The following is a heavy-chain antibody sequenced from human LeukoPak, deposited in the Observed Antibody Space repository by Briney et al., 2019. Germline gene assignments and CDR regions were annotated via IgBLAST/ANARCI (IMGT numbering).Heavy chain of an antibody. D-gene: IGHD5-24*01. CDR1: DGSVSSYY. Sequence: SETLSLTCTVSDGSVSSYYWSWIRQPPGKGLEWIGYIYSSGTTNYNPSLKSRVAISVDTSKNQFSLKLRSVTAADTALYYCARHPPRESRGNAIDIWGQGTVVTVSS. CDR3: ARHPPRESRGNAIDI. CDR2: IYSSGTT. V-gene: IGHV4-59*08. J-gene: IGHJ3*02.